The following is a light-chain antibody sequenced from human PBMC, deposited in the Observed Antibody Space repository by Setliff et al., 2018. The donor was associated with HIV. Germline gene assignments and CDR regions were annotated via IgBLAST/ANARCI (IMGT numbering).Light chain of an antibody. CDR1: SSDVGGYKS. CDR3: SSYTSSSTYV. V-gene: IGLV2-14*01. CDR2: EVS. J-gene: IGLJ1*01. Sequence: QSALTQPASVSGSPGQSITTSCTGTSSDVGGYKSVSWYQQHPGKAPKLMIYEVSNRPSGVSNRFSGSKSGNTASLTISGLQAEDEADYYCSSYTSSSTYVFGTGTKVTVL.